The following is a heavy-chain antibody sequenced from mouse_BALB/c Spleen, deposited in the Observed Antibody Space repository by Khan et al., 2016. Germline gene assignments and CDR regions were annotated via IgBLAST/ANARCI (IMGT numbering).Heavy chain of an antibody. J-gene: IGHJ3*01. CDR2: ISHSGDS. V-gene: IGHV3-8*02. CDR3: ATWDDYGSAFAY. Sequence: EVQLVESGPSLAKPSQTLSLTCSVTGDSITSGHWNWIRKFPGNKFDFMGYISHSGDSYYNPSLKSRISITRATSQNQYYLLLNSVTTEDTATYYCATWDDYGSAFAYWGQGTLVTVSA. D-gene: IGHD1-2*01. CDR1: GDSITSGH.